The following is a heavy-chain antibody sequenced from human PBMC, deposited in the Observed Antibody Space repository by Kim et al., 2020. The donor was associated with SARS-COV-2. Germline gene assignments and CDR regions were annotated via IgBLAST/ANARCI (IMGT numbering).Heavy chain of an antibody. CDR2: ISSSGSTI. D-gene: IGHD2-2*01. J-gene: IGHJ6*03. Sequence: GGSLRLSCAASGFTFSDYYMSWIRQAPGKGLEWVSCISSSGSTIYYADSVKGRFTISRDNAKNSLYLQMNSLRAEDTAVYYCARDYCSSTSCYGYYYMDVWGKGTTVTVSS. CDR1: GFTFSDYY. CDR3: ARDYCSSTSCYGYYYMDV. V-gene: IGHV3-11*01.